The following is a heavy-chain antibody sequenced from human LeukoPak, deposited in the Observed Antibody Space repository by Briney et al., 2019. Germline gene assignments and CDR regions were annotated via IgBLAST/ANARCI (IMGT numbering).Heavy chain of an antibody. V-gene: IGHV1-18*01. J-gene: IGHJ6*02. CDR1: GYTFTSYG. CDR2: ISAYNGNT. CDR3: VTSYGSGAQIDYEDKDYYYYGMDV. Sequence: ASVKVSCKASGYTFTSYGISWVRQAPGQGLEWMGWISAYNGNTNYAQKLQGRVTMTTDTSTSTAYMELRSLRSDDTAVYYCVTSYGSGAQIDYEDKDYYYYGMDVWGQGTTVTVSS. D-gene: IGHD3-10*01.